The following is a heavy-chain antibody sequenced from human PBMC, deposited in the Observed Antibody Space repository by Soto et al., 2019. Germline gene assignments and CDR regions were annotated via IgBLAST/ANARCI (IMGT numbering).Heavy chain of an antibody. J-gene: IGHJ4*02. Sequence: QVQLVESGGGVVQPGRSLRLSCAASGFTFSSYGMHWVRQAPGKGLEWVAVISYDGSNKYYADSVKGRFTISRDNSKNTLYLQMNSLRAEDTAVYYCANYGCSSTSCYGPIDYWGQGTLVTVSS. CDR1: GFTFSSYG. CDR3: ANYGCSSTSCYGPIDY. D-gene: IGHD2-2*01. CDR2: ISYDGSNK. V-gene: IGHV3-30*18.